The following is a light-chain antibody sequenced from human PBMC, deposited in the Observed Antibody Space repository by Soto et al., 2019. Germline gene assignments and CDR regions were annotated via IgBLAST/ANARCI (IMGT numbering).Light chain of an antibody. V-gene: IGKV3-15*01. CDR2: GAS. J-gene: IGKJ5*01. Sequence: EIVMTQSPATLSVSPGERATLSCRASQSVSSNLAWYQQKPGQAPRLLIYGASTRATGIPARFSGSGSGTDFTLTISRLEPEDFAVYYCQQRSIWPLTFGQGTRLEI. CDR3: QQRSIWPLT. CDR1: QSVSSN.